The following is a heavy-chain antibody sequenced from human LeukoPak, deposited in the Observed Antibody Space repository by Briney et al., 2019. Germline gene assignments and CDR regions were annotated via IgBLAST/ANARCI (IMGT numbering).Heavy chain of an antibody. CDR2: IWYDVSNK. CDR3: ARDLAGYYDSSGYFGWFDP. CDR1: GFTFSSYG. J-gene: IGHJ5*02. D-gene: IGHD3-22*01. V-gene: IGHV3-33*01. Sequence: GGSLRLSCAASGFTFSSYGMHWVRQAPGKGLEGVAVIWYDVSNKYYAYSVKGRFTISRDNCKNTLYLQMNSLRAEDTAVYYCARDLAGYYDSSGYFGWFDPWGQGSLVTVSS.